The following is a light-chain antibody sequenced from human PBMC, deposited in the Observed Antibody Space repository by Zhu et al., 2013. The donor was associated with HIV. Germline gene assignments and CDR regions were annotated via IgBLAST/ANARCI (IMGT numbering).Light chain of an antibody. CDR3: QRYGSSVT. V-gene: IGKV3-20*01. CDR1: QSVSSNY. Sequence: EIVLTQSPGTLSLSPGERATLSCRASQSVSSNYLAWFQQKPGQAPRLLIHGASSRATGIPDRFSGSGSGTDFTLTISRLEAEDFAVYYCQRYGSSVTFGGGTKVE. CDR2: GAS. J-gene: IGKJ4*01.